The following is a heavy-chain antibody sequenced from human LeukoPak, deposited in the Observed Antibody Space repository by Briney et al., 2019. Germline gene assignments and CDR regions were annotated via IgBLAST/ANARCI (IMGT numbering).Heavy chain of an antibody. CDR2: ISGSGGST. D-gene: IGHD2-15*01. CDR1: GFTFSSYA. CDR3: ATGYCSGGSCYSD. V-gene: IGHV3-23*01. J-gene: IGHJ4*02. Sequence: PGGSLRLSCAASGFTFSSYAMSWVRQDPGKGLEWVSAISGSGGSTYYADSVKGRFTISRDNSKNTLYLQMNSLRAEDTAVYYCATGYCSGGSCYSDWGQGTLVTVPS.